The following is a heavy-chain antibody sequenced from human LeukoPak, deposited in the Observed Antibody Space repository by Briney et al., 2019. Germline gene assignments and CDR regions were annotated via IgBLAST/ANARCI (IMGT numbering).Heavy chain of an antibody. CDR3: ATDSPTLWFGDQAVLEGAFDI. D-gene: IGHD3-10*01. CDR1: GGTFSSYA. V-gene: IGHV1-69*04. CDR2: IIPILGIA. J-gene: IGHJ3*02. Sequence: GASVKVSCKASGGTFSSYAISWVRQAPGQGLEWMGRIIPILGIANYAQKFQGRVTITADKSTSTAYMELSSLRSEDTAVYYCATDSPTLWFGDQAVLEGAFDIWGQGTMVTVSS.